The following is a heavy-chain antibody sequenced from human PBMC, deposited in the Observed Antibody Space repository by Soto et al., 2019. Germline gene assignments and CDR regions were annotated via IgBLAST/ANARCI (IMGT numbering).Heavy chain of an antibody. CDR1: GGSISSGGYS. Sequence: SETLSLTCAVSGGSISSGGYSWSWIRQPPGKGLEWIGYIYHSGSTYYNPSLKSRVTISVDRSKNQFSLKLSSVTAADTAVYYCARGITIFGVVTLFDYWGQGTLVTVSS. D-gene: IGHD3-3*01. J-gene: IGHJ4*02. CDR3: ARGITIFGVVTLFDY. CDR2: IYHSGST. V-gene: IGHV4-30-2*01.